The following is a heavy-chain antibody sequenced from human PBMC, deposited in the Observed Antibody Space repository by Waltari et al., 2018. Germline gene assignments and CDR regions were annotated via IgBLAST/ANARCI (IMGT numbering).Heavy chain of an antibody. CDR1: GYSISSGYY. Sequence: QVQLQESGPGLVKPSETLSLTCTVSGYSISSGYYWGWIRHPPGKGLEWIGSIYHSGCTYYNPSLKSRVTISVDTSKNQFSLKLSSVTAADTAVYYCARDARYCSGGSCSNWFDPWGQGTLVTVSS. V-gene: IGHV4-38-2*02. J-gene: IGHJ5*02. D-gene: IGHD2-15*01. CDR3: ARDARYCSGGSCSNWFDP. CDR2: IYHSGCT.